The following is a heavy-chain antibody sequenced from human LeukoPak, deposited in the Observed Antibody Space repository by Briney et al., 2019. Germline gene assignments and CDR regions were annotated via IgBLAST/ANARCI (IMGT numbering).Heavy chain of an antibody. D-gene: IGHD2-21*02. CDR1: GGSISSHY. J-gene: IGHJ2*01. CDR3: ARSYGGDDWYFDL. V-gene: IGHV4-59*08. CDR2: MYYNGIT. Sequence: SETLSLTCTVSGGSISSHYWNWIRQSPEKGLEWIGFMYYNGITDYSPSLKSRVTISVDRSKNQFSLILSSVIAADTAVYYCARSYGGDDWYFDLWGRGTLVTVSS.